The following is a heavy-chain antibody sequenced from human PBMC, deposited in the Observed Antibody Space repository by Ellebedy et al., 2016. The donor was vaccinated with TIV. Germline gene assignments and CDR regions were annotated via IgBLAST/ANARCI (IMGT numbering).Heavy chain of an antibody. J-gene: IGHJ4*02. CDR3: ARGRRNGYSYGPFDY. CDR1: GASVSSNSAA. CDR2: AYYRSKWYN. Sequence: MPSETLSLPCAIPGASVSSNSAARNWIRQSPSRGLEWLGRAYYRSKWYNDYAVSVKSRITINPDTSNNQFSLQLNSVTPEDTAVYYCARGRRNGYSYGPFDYWGQGTLVTVSS. V-gene: IGHV6-1*01. D-gene: IGHD5-18*01.